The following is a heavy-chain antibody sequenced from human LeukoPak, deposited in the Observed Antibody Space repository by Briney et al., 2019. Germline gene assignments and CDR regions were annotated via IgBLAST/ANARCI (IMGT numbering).Heavy chain of an antibody. CDR3: ARSATPGTFDI. CDR2: ISYDGSNK. CDR1: GFTFSSYA. Sequence: GGSLRLSCAASGFTFSSYAMHWVRQAPGKGLEWVAVISYDGSNKYYADSVKGRFTISRDNSKNTLYLQMNSLRAEDTAVYYCARSATPGTFDIWGQGTMVTVSS. V-gene: IGHV3-30*04. D-gene: IGHD2-15*01. J-gene: IGHJ3*02.